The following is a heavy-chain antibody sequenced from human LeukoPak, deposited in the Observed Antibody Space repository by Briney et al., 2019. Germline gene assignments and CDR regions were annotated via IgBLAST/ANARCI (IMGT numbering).Heavy chain of an antibody. J-gene: IGHJ4*02. CDR1: GFTFSSYG. CDR2: IWYDGSNK. D-gene: IGHD5-12*01. V-gene: IGHV3-33*01. CDR3: AREERVATTTIDY. Sequence: PGGSLRLSCAASGFTFSSYGMHWVRQAPGKGLEWVAVIWYDGSNKYYADSVKGRFTISRDIPKNTLYLQMNSLRAEDTAVYYCAREERVATTTIDYWGQGTMVTVSS.